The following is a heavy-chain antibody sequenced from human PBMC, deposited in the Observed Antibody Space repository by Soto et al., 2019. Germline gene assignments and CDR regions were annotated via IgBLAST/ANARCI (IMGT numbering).Heavy chain of an antibody. CDR1: TFTFSTYA. CDR2: IIGSGSRT. CDR3: TRDPNGDYIGAFDF. J-gene: IGHJ3*01. V-gene: IGHV3-23*01. D-gene: IGHD4-17*01. Sequence: EVQLLESGGGLVQPGGSLRLSCAASTFTFSTYAMTWIRQAPGKGLEWVASIIGSGSRTFYADSLKGRFTISRDNSKNTRFLQMNSLRAEDAAVYYCTRDPNGDYIGAFDFWGQGTVVTVSS.